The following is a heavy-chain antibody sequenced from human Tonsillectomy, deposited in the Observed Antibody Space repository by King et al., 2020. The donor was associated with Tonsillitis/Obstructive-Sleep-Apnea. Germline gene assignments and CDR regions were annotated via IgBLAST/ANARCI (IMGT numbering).Heavy chain of an antibody. D-gene: IGHD6-19*01. CDR3: AVRGIAVAGTKVSFNWFDP. CDR1: GGSFSGYY. CDR2: INHSGST. V-gene: IGHV4-34*01. Sequence: VQLQQWGAGLLKPSETLSLTCAVYGGSFSGYYWSWIRQPPGKGLEWIGEINHSGSTNYNPSLKSRVTISVDTSKNQFSLKLSSVTAADTAVYYCAVRGIAVAGTKVSFNWFDPWGQGTLVTVSS. J-gene: IGHJ5*02.